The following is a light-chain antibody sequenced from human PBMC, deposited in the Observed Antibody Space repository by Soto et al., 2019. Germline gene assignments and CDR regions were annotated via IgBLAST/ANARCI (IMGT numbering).Light chain of an antibody. J-gene: IGLJ1*01. CDR1: NVGDKH. CDR3: QVWDSSSDLYV. V-gene: IGLV3-21*04. CDR2: YDS. Sequence: SYELTQPPSVSVAPGKTASITCGGTNVGDKHVHWYQQKPGQAPLLVMYYDSDRPSGIPERFSGSNSGNTATLTISKVEAGDEADYYCQVWDSSSDLYVFGGGTKLTVL.